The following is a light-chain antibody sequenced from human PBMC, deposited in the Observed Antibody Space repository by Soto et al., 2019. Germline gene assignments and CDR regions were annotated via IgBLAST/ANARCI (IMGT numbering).Light chain of an antibody. V-gene: IGLV2-23*02. CDR1: SSDVGSYNL. CDR3: CSYAGSGTPTV. CDR2: EVS. J-gene: IGLJ1*01. Sequence: QSVLTQPASVSGSPGQSITISCTGTSSDVGSYNLVSWYQQHPGKAPKLMIYEVSKRPSGVSNRFSGSKSGNTASLTISGLQAEDEADYYCCSYAGSGTPTVFGTGTKVTVL.